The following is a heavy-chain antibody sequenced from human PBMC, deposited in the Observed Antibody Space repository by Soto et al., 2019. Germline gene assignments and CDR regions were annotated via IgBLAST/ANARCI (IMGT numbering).Heavy chain of an antibody. D-gene: IGHD2-15*01. J-gene: IGHJ4*02. Sequence: EVQLVESGEGLVQPGGSLRLSCAASGFTFSSYNIHWIRQAPGKGLEFVSAISRSGDRTYYAESVKGRFTITRDNAKNTVWLQMGRLRSEAMAVYYCARARCSSGQCYYFDYWGRGALVSVSS. V-gene: IGHV3-64*02. CDR2: ISRSGDRT. CDR3: ARARCSSGQCYYFDY. CDR1: GFTFSSYN.